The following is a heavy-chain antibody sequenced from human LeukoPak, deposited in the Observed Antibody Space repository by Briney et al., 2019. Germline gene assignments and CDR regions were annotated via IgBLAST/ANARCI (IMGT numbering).Heavy chain of an antibody. J-gene: IGHJ2*01. V-gene: IGHV4-34*01. CDR2: IDHSGRT. CDR1: GGSFSGYY. D-gene: IGHD2-15*01. Sequence: PSETLSLTCAVYGGSFSGYYWSWLRQPPGKGLEWIGEIDHSGRTNSNASLKSRVTISVDMSKNQFSLRLSSVTAADTAVYYCARAQPLPIVVVVDATPRSWYFDLWGRGTLVTVSS. CDR3: ARAQPLPIVVVVDATPRSWYFDL.